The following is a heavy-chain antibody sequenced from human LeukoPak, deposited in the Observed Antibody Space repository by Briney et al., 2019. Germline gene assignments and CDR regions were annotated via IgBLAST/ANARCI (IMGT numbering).Heavy chain of an antibody. D-gene: IGHD3-10*01. Sequence: GGSLRLSCAASGFTFSSYGMHWVRQAPGKGLEWGAVISYDGSNKYYADSVKGRFTISRDNSKNTLYLQMNSLRAEDTAVYYCAKDVGVWFGELAHWGQGTLVTVSS. CDR2: ISYDGSNK. V-gene: IGHV3-30*18. CDR1: GFTFSSYG. CDR3: AKDVGVWFGELAH. J-gene: IGHJ4*02.